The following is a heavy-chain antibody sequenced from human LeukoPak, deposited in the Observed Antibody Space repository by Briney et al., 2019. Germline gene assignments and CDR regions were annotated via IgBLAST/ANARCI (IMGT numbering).Heavy chain of an antibody. D-gene: IGHD5-18*01. CDR3: ARHRVVQLWSGIYYYYGMDV. J-gene: IGHJ6*02. Sequence: SETLSLTCTVSGGSIGTSYWSWIRQPPGKGLEWIGYIYYSGSTNYNPSLKSRVTISVDTSKNQFSLKLSSVTAADTAVYYCARHRVVQLWSGIYYYYGMDVWGQGTTVTVSS. CDR2: IYYSGST. CDR1: GGSIGTSY. V-gene: IGHV4-59*08.